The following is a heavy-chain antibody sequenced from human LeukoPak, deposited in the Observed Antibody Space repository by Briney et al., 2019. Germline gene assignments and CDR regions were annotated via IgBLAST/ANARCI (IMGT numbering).Heavy chain of an antibody. V-gene: IGHV4-61*10. J-gene: IGHJ6*03. CDR3: ARSDYAPSSHYYMDV. D-gene: IGHD1-26*01. CDR2: IYYSGST. Sequence: SETLSLTCTVSGGSISSGSYYWSWIRQPAGKGLEWIGYIYYSGSTNYNPSLKSRVTISVDTSKNQFSLKLSSVTAADTAVYYCARSDYAPSSHYYMDVWGKGTTVTISS. CDR1: GGSISSGSYY.